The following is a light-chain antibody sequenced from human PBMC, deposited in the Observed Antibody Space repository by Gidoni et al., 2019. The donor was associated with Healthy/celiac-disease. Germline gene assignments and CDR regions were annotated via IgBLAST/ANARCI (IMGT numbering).Light chain of an antibody. V-gene: IGKV1-5*03. Sequence: DIQMTQSPSTLSASVGDRVTITCRASQSISSWLAWYQQKPGKARKLLIYKASSLESGVPSRFSGSGSGTEFTLTISRLQPDDFATYYCQQYNSLWTFGQXTKVEIK. CDR2: KAS. CDR3: QQYNSLWT. J-gene: IGKJ1*01. CDR1: QSISSW.